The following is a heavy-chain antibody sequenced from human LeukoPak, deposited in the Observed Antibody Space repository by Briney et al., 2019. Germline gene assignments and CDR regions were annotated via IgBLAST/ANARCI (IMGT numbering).Heavy chain of an antibody. J-gene: IGHJ4*02. D-gene: IGHD3-22*01. CDR1: GGSFSGYY. V-gene: IGHV4-34*01. Sequence: SETLSLTCAVYGGSFSGYYWSWIRQPPGKGLEWIGEINHSGSTNYNPSLKSRVTISVDTSKNQFSLKLSSVTAADTAVYYCARTSLIRNYYDSSGYYVYWGQGTLVTVSS. CDR2: INHSGST. CDR3: ARTSLIRNYYDSSGYYVY.